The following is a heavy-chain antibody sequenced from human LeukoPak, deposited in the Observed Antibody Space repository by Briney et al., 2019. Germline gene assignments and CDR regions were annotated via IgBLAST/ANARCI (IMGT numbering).Heavy chain of an antibody. CDR1: GGSIISGGYY. CDR3: ATNAGGYREAPFDY. D-gene: IGHD5-12*01. Sequence: MTSETLSLTCTVSGGSIISGGYYWSWIRLHPGEGLEWIGYIYYSGSTNYNPSLKSRVTISVDTSRNQFSLKLSSVTAADTAVYYCATNAGGYREAPFDYWGQGTLVTVSS. CDR2: IYYSGST. J-gene: IGHJ4*02. V-gene: IGHV4-61*08.